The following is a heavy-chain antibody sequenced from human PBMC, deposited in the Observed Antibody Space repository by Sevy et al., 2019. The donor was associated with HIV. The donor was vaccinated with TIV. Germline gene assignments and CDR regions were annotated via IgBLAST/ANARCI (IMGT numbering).Heavy chain of an antibody. CDR1: GRTFSSYA. CDR2: IIPMFATA. CDR3: ARSIGWYASFDY. J-gene: IGHJ4*02. D-gene: IGHD6-19*01. V-gene: IGHV1-69*13. Sequence: ASVKVSCKAFGRTFSSYAFSWVRQAPGQGLEWMGGIIPMFATANYVEKFQGRVTITADESTSTAYMELSSLGSEDTAVYYCARSIGWYASFDYWGQGTLVTVSS.